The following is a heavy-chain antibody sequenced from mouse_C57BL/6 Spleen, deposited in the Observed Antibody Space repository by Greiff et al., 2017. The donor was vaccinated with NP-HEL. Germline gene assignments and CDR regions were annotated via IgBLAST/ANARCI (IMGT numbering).Heavy chain of an antibody. CDR1: GYTLTTYL. D-gene: IGHD2-4*01. CDR2: FHSYNDYT. CDR3: ARGVNDYDFWYFDV. Sequence: QVQLQQSGAELVKPGASVKMSCKASGYTLTTYLIEWLKQNHGKSLEWIGNFHSYNDYTKYNEKFNGKATLTVEKSSSTAYLELSRLTSDDSAVYYWARGVNDYDFWYFDVWGTGTTVTVSS. V-gene: IGHV1-47*01. J-gene: IGHJ1*03.